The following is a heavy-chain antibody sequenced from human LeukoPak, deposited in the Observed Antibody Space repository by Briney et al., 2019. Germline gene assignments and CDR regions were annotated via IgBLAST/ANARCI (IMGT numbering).Heavy chain of an antibody. CDR1: GGTFSSYA. V-gene: IGHV3-30-3*01. Sequence: SCKASGGTFSSYAMHWVRQAPGKGLEWVAVISYDGSNKYYADSVKGRFTISRDNSKNTLYLQMNSLRAEDTAVYYCARVKDYGGVDYWGQGTLVTVSS. CDR3: ARVKDYGGVDY. CDR2: ISYDGSNK. J-gene: IGHJ4*02. D-gene: IGHD4-23*01.